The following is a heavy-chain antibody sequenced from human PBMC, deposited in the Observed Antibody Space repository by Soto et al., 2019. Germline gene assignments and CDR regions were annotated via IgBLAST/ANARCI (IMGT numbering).Heavy chain of an antibody. J-gene: IGHJ4*02. Sequence: GGSLRLSCAASGFTFSSYAMHWVRQAPGKGLEWVAVISYDGSNKYYADSVKGRFTISRDNSKNTLYLQMNSLRAEDTAVYYCDRADRYRRSWYHRFDYWGQGTLVPVSS. CDR3: DRADRYRRSWYHRFDY. CDR1: GFTFSSYA. D-gene: IGHD6-13*01. V-gene: IGHV3-30-3*01. CDR2: ISYDGSNK.